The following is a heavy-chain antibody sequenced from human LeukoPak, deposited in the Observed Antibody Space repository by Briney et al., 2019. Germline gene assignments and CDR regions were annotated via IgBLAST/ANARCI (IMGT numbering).Heavy chain of an antibody. CDR2: FSGYNGNT. D-gene: IGHD1-26*01. Sequence: ASVKVSCKASGYTFTSFGISWVRQAPGQGLEWMGWFSGYNGNTNYAQKFQGRVTLTTDTSTSTAYMELRSLRSDDTAVYYCVRLIVGGTDGGNWFDPWGQGTLVTVSS. CDR3: VRLIVGGTDGGNWFDP. V-gene: IGHV1-18*01. J-gene: IGHJ5*02. CDR1: GYTFTSFG.